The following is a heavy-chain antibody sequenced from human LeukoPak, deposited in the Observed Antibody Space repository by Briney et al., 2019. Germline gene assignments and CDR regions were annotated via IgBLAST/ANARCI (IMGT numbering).Heavy chain of an antibody. CDR3: ARDLGGTADY. V-gene: IGHV4-31*11. Sequence: PSETLSLTCAVSGGSISSGGYSWSWIRQHPGKGLEWIGYIYYSGSTYYNPSLKSRVTISVDTSKNQFSLKLSSVTAADTAVYCCARDLGGTADYWGQGTLVTVSS. D-gene: IGHD3-10*01. J-gene: IGHJ4*02. CDR1: GGSISSGGYS. CDR2: IYYSGST.